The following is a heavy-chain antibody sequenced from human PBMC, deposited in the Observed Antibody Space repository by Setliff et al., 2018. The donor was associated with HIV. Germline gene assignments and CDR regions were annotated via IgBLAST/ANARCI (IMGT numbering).Heavy chain of an antibody. V-gene: IGHV4-39*01. Sequence: SETLSLTCVVSGYSISSNNWWGWIRQPPGKGLEWIGSIYSSGSTYYNPSLKSRVTISVDTSKNQFSLKLSSVTAADTAVYYCARPHSTIYYYVAFDIWGQGTMVTVSS. D-gene: IGHD3-22*01. CDR3: ARPHSTIYYYVAFDI. CDR1: GYSISSNNW. J-gene: IGHJ3*02. CDR2: IYSSGST.